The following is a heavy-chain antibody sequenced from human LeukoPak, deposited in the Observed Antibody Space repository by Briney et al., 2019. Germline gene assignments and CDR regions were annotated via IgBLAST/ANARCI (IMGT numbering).Heavy chain of an antibody. CDR1: GYTFTGYY. Sequence: ASVKVSCKASGYTFTGYYMHWVRQAPGQGLEWMGWINPNSGGTNYAQKFQGRVTMTRDTSISTAYMELSRLRSDDTAVYYCATQVAENMGDYYMDVWGKGTTVTVSS. V-gene: IGHV1-2*02. CDR3: ATQVAENMGDYYMDV. CDR2: INPNSGGT. J-gene: IGHJ6*03. D-gene: IGHD2/OR15-2a*01.